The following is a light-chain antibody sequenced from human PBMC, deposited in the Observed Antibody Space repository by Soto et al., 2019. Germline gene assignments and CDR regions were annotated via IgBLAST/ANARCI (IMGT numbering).Light chain of an antibody. CDR3: QQYNDWPPT. V-gene: IGKV3-15*01. CDR2: GAS. CDR1: QTVSSN. J-gene: IGKJ1*01. Sequence: EIVLTQSPGTLSLSPGERATISCRASQTVSSNLAWYQQKFGQAPRLLIYGASTRATGIPARFSGSGSGTEFTLTISSLQSEDFAVYNCQQYNDWPPTFGQGTKVDIK.